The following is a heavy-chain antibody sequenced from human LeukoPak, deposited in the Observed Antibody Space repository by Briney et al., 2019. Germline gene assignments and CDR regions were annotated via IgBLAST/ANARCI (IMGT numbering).Heavy chain of an antibody. D-gene: IGHD3-16*01. Sequence: ASVKVSFKASGGTFSSYAISWVRQAPGQGLEWMRRIIPIFGAANYAQKFQGRVTITTDESTNTAYMELSSLRSEDTAVYYCARGGSTDEVPYYYCYTDVWGKGTTVTVSS. CDR3: ARGGSTDEVPYYYCYTDV. CDR2: IIPIFGAA. V-gene: IGHV1-69*05. J-gene: IGHJ6*03. CDR1: GGTFSSYA.